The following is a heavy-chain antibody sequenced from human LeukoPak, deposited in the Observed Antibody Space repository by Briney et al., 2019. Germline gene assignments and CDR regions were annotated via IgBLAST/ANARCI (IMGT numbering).Heavy chain of an antibody. J-gene: IGHJ4*02. V-gene: IGHV1-46*01. Sequence: ASVKVSCKASGYTFTSYYMHWVRQAPGQGLEWMGIINPSGGSTSYAQKFQGRVTMTRDTSISTAYMELSRLRSDDTAVYYCARDRGAEYCSGDCYSTYFDYWGQGTLVTVSS. CDR1: GYTFTSYY. CDR3: ARDRGAEYCSGDCYSTYFDY. D-gene: IGHD2-21*02. CDR2: INPSGGST.